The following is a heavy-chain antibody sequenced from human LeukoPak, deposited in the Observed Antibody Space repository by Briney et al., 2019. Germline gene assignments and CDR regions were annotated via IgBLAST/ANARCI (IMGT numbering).Heavy chain of an antibody. CDR2: ILYNGSKK. Sequence: GRSLRLSCAASGFTFSGYGMHWVRQTLGKGLEWVAAILYNGSKKFYADSVKGRFTIYRDNSKNTLYLDMNSLRTEDTAVYYCAEGGDYYWGQGTLVTVSS. J-gene: IGHJ4*02. V-gene: IGHV3-30*03. CDR1: GFTFSGYG. D-gene: IGHD2-21*02. CDR3: AEGGDYY.